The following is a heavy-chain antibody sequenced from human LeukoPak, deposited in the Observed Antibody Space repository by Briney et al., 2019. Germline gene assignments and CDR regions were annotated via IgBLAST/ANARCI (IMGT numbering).Heavy chain of an antibody. CDR2: IYSGGST. Sequence: GGSLRLSCAASGFTVSSNYMSWVRQAPGKGLEWVSVIYSGGSTYYADSVKGRFTISRDNSKNTLYLQMNSLRAEDTAVYYCARMGYDSSGYPFDYWGQGTLVTVSS. V-gene: IGHV3-66*01. J-gene: IGHJ4*02. D-gene: IGHD3-22*01. CDR3: ARMGYDSSGYPFDY. CDR1: GFTVSSNY.